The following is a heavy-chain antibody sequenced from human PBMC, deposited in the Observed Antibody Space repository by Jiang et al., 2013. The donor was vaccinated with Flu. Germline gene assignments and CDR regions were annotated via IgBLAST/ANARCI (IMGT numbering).Heavy chain of an antibody. D-gene: IGHD5-18*01. V-gene: IGHV4-34*01. CDR1: GESFSVYRESFSAYY. J-gene: IGHJ3*02. CDR3: ARGLLGDTAMAWAFDI. CDR2: INHSGST. Sequence: LLKPSETLSLTCGVYGESFSVYRESFSAYYWSWIRQPRGRAGVDWEINHSGSTNYNPSLKSRVTISVDTSKNQFSLKLSSVTAADTAVYYCARGLLGDTAMAWAFDIWGQGTMVTVSS.